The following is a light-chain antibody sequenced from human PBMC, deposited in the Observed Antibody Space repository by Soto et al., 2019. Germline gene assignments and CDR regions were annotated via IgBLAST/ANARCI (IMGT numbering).Light chain of an antibody. J-gene: IGKJ1*01. Sequence: EIALTQSPGTLYLSPGERATLSCRASQSVSSSYLAWYQQKPGQAPRLLIYGASSRATRIPDRFSGSGSGTDFTLTISRLEPEDFAVYYCQQYGSSSWTFGEGTKVEIK. V-gene: IGKV3-20*01. CDR1: QSVSSSY. CDR3: QQYGSSSWT. CDR2: GAS.